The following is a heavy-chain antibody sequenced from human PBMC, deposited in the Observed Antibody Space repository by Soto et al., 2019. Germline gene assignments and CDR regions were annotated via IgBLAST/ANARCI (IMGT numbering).Heavy chain of an antibody. Sequence: ASVKVSCKASGYTFTSYYMHWVRQAPGQGLEWMGIINPSGGSTSYAQKFQGRVTMTRDTSTSTVYMELSSLRSEDTAVYYCARDRDGYNSYYYYGMDVWGQGTTVTVSS. V-gene: IGHV1-46*01. J-gene: IGHJ6*02. D-gene: IGHD5-12*01. CDR3: ARDRDGYNSYYYYGMDV. CDR2: INPSGGST. CDR1: GYTFTSYY.